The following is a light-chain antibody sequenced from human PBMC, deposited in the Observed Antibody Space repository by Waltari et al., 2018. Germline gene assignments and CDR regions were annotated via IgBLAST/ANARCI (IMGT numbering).Light chain of an antibody. CDR1: QSLVDSDGNTY. CDR2: KVS. J-gene: IGKJ1*01. Sequence: DVVMTQFPLYMPVTLGQPASISCRSSQSLVDSDGNTYLSWFQQSPGQSPRRLIYKVSTRDSGVPDRFSGSGSSTDFTLKSSRVEADDIALYYCMQGTQWPRSFGQGTKVEIE. CDR3: MQGTQWPRS. V-gene: IGKV2-30*01.